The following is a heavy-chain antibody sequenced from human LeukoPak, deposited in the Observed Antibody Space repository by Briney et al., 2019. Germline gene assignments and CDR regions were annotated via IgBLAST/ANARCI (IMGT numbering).Heavy chain of an antibody. J-gene: IGHJ3*02. CDR1: GFTFSSYA. CDR2: IKQDGSEK. Sequence: GGSLRLSCAASGFTFSSYAMSWVRQAPGKGLEWVANIKQDGSEKYYVDSVKGRFIISGDNTKNSLYLQMNSLRAEDTAVYYCARGRGFSQGWPVDTFDICRQGTMVTVSS. CDR3: ARGRGFSQGWPVDTFDI. V-gene: IGHV3-7*04. D-gene: IGHD3-22*01.